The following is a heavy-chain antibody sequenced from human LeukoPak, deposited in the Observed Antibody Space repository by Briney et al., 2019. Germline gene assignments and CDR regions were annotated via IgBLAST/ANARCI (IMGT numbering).Heavy chain of an antibody. D-gene: IGHD6-13*01. Sequence: ASVKVSCKASGYTFTSYDINWVRQATGQGLEWMGWMNPNSGNTGYAQKFQGRVTMTRNTSISTAYMELSSLRSEDTAVYYCARFFGSSWDLYYYYYMDVWGKGTTVTVSS. V-gene: IGHV1-8*01. CDR1: GYTFTSYD. CDR2: MNPNSGNT. J-gene: IGHJ6*03. CDR3: ARFFGSSWDLYYYYYMDV.